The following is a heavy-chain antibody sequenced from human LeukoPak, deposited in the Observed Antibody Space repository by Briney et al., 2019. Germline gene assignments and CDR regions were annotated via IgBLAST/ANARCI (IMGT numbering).Heavy chain of an antibody. D-gene: IGHD3-22*01. CDR3: AKCPEYYYDSSGYWLDY. CDR2: ISSSSSYI. V-gene: IGHV3-21*04. Sequence: GGSLRLSCAASGFTFSSYSMNWVRQAPGKGLEWVSSISSSSSYIYYADSVKGRFTISRDNSKNTLYLQMNSLRAEDTAVYYCAKCPEYYYDSSGYWLDYWGQGTLVTVSS. J-gene: IGHJ4*02. CDR1: GFTFSSYS.